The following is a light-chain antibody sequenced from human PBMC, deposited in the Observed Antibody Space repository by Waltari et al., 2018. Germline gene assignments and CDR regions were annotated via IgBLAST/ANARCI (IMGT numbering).Light chain of an antibody. CDR3: TSYTSSITYV. J-gene: IGLJ1*01. CDR2: EVN. Sequence: QSALTQPASVSGSPGQSITISCTGTSSDVGGYNYVSWYQQHPGKAPKLMIYEVNNRPSGVSDRFSGSKSGNTASLTISGLRAEDEADYYCTSYTSSITYVFGTGTKVTVL. V-gene: IGLV2-14*01. CDR1: SSDVGGYNY.